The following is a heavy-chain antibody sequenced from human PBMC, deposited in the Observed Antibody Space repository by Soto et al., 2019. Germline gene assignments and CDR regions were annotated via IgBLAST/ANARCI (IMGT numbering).Heavy chain of an antibody. CDR1: GYTFTNYY. Sequence: QVQLLQSGAEVKKPGASVKVSCKASGYTFTNYYIYWVRQAPGQGLECMGWLNPKTGVTNYEQKFQGWITMTRDTSISTAYMELSRLRSADTAVYYCATDLRLGTTGTFHHFSHYGMYVWGQGTTVTVSS. CDR2: LNPKTGVT. V-gene: IGHV1-2*04. CDR3: ATDLRLGTTGTFHHFSHYGMYV. D-gene: IGHD1-7*01. J-gene: IGHJ6*02.